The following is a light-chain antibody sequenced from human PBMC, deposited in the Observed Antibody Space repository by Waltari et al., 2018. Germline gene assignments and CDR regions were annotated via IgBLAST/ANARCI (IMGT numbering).Light chain of an antibody. Sequence: SSELTQDPAVSVALGQTVTITCQGAGLRTSYASWYQQKYGQAPILVLFGKNKRPSGIPDRFSGYNSETTTSLTITGAQAEDEADYYCSSRDSSASHVLFAGGTKLTVL. CDR1: GLRTSY. V-gene: IGLV3-19*01. J-gene: IGLJ2*01. CDR2: GKN. CDR3: SSRDSSASHVL.